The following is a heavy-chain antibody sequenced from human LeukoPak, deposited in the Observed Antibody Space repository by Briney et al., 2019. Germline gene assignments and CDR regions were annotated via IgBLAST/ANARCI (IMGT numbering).Heavy chain of an antibody. CDR2: IIPVFAIT. CDR3: ARVDPALDPDAFDI. Sequence: ASVKVSCKASEGTFSNHAITWVRQAPGQGLEWVGGIIPVFAITDYAQKFQGRVTFTTDEGTSTAYMELSGLRSEDTAVYYCARVDPALDPDAFDIWGRGTMVTVSS. J-gene: IGHJ3*02. CDR1: EGTFSNHA. V-gene: IGHV1-69*05.